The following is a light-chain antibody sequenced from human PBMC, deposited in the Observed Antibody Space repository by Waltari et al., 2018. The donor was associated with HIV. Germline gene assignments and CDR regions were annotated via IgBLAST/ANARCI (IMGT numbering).Light chain of an antibody. Sequence: QSALTQPASVSGSPGQSIPISCTGTSSDVGGYNYVYWYQKHPGKAPKLMIYEVTNRPSGVSNRFSGSKSGNTASLTISGLQVEDEADYYCSSYTSSSLEIFSGGTKLTVL. CDR3: SSYTSSSLEI. CDR1: SSDVGGYNY. CDR2: EVT. J-gene: IGLJ2*01. V-gene: IGLV2-14*03.